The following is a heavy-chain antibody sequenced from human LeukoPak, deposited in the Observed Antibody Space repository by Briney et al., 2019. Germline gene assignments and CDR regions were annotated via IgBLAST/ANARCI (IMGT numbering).Heavy chain of an antibody. CDR2: IFTVFGTT. J-gene: IGHJ2*01. CDR3: ARAKVSGYPTYWYFDL. Sequence: GASVKVSCKASGDTFSRYALSWVRQAPGQGLEWMGGIFTVFGTTHCAKDLQGRVTITADKSTNTVYMELTSLRSEDTAIYYCARAKVSGYPTYWYFDLWGRGTLVTVSS. CDR1: GDTFSRYA. D-gene: IGHD3-9*01. V-gene: IGHV1-69*06.